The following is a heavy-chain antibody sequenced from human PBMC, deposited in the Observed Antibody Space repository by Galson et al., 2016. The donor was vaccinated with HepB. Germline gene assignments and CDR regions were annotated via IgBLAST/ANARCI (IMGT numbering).Heavy chain of an antibody. CDR2: TYYRSQWFN. Sequence: CAISGDSVTNDDTIWNWIRQSPSRGLEWLGRTYYRSQWFNDYADSVKSRITVTSDTSKNQFSLQLDSVTPDDTATYFCTRGYMQNGMNVWGQGTTVTISS. D-gene: IGHD5-24*01. CDR3: TRGYMQNGMNV. CDR1: GDSVTNDDTI. J-gene: IGHJ6*02. V-gene: IGHV6-1*01.